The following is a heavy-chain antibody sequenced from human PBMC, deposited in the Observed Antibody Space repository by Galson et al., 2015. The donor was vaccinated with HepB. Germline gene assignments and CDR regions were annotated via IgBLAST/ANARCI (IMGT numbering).Heavy chain of an antibody. Sequence: ETLSLTCTVSGGSISSYYWSWIRQPPGKGLEWIGYIYYSGSTNYNPSLKSRVTISVDTSKNQFSLKLSSVTAADTAVYYCARGMGYYDSSGPLYYFDYWGQGTLVTVSS. D-gene: IGHD3-22*01. CDR1: GGSISSYY. J-gene: IGHJ4*02. CDR3: ARGMGYYDSSGPLYYFDY. CDR2: IYYSGST. V-gene: IGHV4-59*01.